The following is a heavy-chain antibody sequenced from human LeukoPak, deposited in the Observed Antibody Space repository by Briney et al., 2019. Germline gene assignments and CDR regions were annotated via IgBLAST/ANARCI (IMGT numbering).Heavy chain of an antibody. D-gene: IGHD2-2*01. CDR1: GGSISSYY. CDR3: ARVEGSSRVSYYMDV. J-gene: IGHJ6*03. CDR2: FYYSGST. V-gene: IGHV4-59*01. Sequence: SETLSLTCTVSGGSISSYYWSWIRQPPGKGLEWIGYFYYSGSTNYNPSLKSRVTISVDTSKNQFSLKLSSVTAADTAVYYCARVEGSSRVSYYMDVWGKGTTVTVSS.